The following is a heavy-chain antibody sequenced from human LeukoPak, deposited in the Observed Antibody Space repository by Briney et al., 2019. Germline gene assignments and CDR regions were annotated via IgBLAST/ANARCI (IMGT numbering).Heavy chain of an antibody. CDR3: ARDHSSGWYYFDY. J-gene: IGHJ4*02. V-gene: IGHV4-4*07. CDR1: GGSISTYY. Sequence: SETLSLTCTVSGGSISTYYWNWIRQPAGKGLEWIGRIYTSGSTNYKPSLKSRVTMSVDTSKNQFSLKLSSVTAADTAVYYCARDHSSGWYYFDYWGQGTQVTVSS. D-gene: IGHD6-19*01. CDR2: IYTSGST.